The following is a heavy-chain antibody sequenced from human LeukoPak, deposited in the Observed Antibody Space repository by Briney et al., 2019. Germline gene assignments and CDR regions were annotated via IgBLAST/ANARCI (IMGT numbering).Heavy chain of an antibody. J-gene: IGHJ4*02. Sequence: GRSLRLSCAASGFTFSRHGMHWVRLAPGKGLEWVAFIAYDGRIANYADSVKGRFTISRDNSKNTVYLQMNSLRAGDTAVYCCARSTGGDSSGYYEDWGQGTLVTVSS. CDR2: IAYDGRIA. CDR1: GFTFSRHG. CDR3: ARSTGGDSSGYYED. V-gene: IGHV3-33*01. D-gene: IGHD3-22*01.